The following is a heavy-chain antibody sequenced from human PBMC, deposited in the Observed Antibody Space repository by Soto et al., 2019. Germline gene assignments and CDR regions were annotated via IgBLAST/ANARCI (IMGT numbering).Heavy chain of an antibody. CDR2: INSDGSST. CDR3: ARVYCSGGSCYDLDY. J-gene: IGHJ4*02. CDR1: GFTFSSYW. V-gene: IGHV3-74*01. D-gene: IGHD2-15*01. Sequence: GGSLRLSCAASGFTFSSYWMHWVRQAPGKGLVWVSRINSDGSSTSYADSVKGRFTISRDNAKNTLYLQMNSLRAEDTAVYYCARVYCSGGSCYDLDYWGQGTLVTVSS.